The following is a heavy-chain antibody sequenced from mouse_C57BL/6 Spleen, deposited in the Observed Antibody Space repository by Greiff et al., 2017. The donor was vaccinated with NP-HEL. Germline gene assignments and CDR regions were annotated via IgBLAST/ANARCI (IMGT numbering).Heavy chain of an antibody. V-gene: IGHV1-54*01. Sequence: VKLLESGAELVRPGTSVKVSCKASGYAFTNYLIEWVKQRPGQGLEWIGVINPGSGGTNYNEKFKGKATLTADKSSSTAYMQLSSLTSEDSAVYFCARSGSNYVWFAYWGQGTLVTVSA. CDR3: ARSGSNYVWFAY. CDR1: GYAFTNYL. J-gene: IGHJ3*01. CDR2: INPGSGGT. D-gene: IGHD2-5*01.